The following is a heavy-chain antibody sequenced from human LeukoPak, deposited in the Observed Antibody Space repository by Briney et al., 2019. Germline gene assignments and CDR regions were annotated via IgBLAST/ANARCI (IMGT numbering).Heavy chain of an antibody. CDR2: INHSRIT. J-gene: IGHJ4*02. Sequence: PSETLSLTCAVYGGSFSGYYWSSIRQPPGKGLEWIGEINHSRITNYNPYLKSRVTISVDTSKNQFSLKLSSVTAADTAVYYCARSSINWGELDYWGQGTLVTVSS. D-gene: IGHD7-27*01. CDR3: ARSSINWGELDY. CDR1: GGSFSGYY. V-gene: IGHV4-34*01.